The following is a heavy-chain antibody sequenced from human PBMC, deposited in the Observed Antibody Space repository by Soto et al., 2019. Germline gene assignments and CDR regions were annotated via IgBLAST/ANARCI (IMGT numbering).Heavy chain of an antibody. Sequence: QVQLVESGGGVVQPGRSLRLSCAASGFTFSSYGMHWVRQAPGKGLEWVAVISYDGSNKYYADSVKGRFTISRDNSKNTLYLQMNSLRAEDTAVYYCAKAHYYGSGSHCDYWGQGTLVTVSS. V-gene: IGHV3-30*18. D-gene: IGHD3-10*01. CDR1: GFTFSSYG. J-gene: IGHJ4*02. CDR3: AKAHYYGSGSHCDY. CDR2: ISYDGSNK.